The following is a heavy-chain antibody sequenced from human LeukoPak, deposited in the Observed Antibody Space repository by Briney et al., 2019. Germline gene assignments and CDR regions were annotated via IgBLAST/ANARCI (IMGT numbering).Heavy chain of an antibody. J-gene: IGHJ5*02. V-gene: IGHV3-23*01. Sequence: PTGGSLRLSCAASGFSFSSFAMTWVRQAPGKGLEWVSSITGGHYATYNTDSVKGRFTISRVNAKNTLYLQMNSLRADDTAIYYCTKDPNGDYIGAFDPWGQGTLVTVSS. CDR1: GFSFSSFA. CDR2: ITGGHYAT. D-gene: IGHD4-17*01. CDR3: TKDPNGDYIGAFDP.